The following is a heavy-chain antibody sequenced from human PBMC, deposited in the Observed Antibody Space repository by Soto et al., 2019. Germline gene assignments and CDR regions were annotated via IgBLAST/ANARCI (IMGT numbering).Heavy chain of an antibody. V-gene: IGHV3-23*01. CDR3: AKDKGGRYCSRTSCLYSFDY. CDR2: ISDSGST. J-gene: IGHJ4*02. CDR1: GFTFSTYA. D-gene: IGHD2-2*01. Sequence: PGGSLRLSCTASGFTFSTYAMSWVRQAPGKGLEWVSTISDSGSTYYADSVKGRFTISRDNSKNTLYLEVNSLRAEDTAVYYCAKDKGGRYCSRTSCLYSFDYWGQGTLVTVSS.